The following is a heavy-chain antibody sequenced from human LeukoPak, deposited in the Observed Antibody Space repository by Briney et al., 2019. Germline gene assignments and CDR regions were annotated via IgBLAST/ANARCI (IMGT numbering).Heavy chain of an antibody. J-gene: IGHJ4*02. V-gene: IGHV3-20*04. CDR2: INWNGGST. Sequence: PGGSLRLSCSASGFTFSSAAMRWVRQAPGKGLEWVSGINWNGGSTGYADSVKGRFTISRDNAKNSLYLQMNSLRAEDTALYYCARRNALLAVAKRGSYTDYWGQGTLVTVSS. CDR3: ARRNALLAVAKRGSYTDY. D-gene: IGHD6-19*01. CDR1: GFTFSSAA.